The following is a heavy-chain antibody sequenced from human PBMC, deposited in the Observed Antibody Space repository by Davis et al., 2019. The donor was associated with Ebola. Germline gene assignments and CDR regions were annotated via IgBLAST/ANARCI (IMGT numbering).Heavy chain of an antibody. D-gene: IGHD6-19*01. V-gene: IGHV2-26*01. CDR1: GFSLSTSGMC. Sequence: SGPTLVKPTQTLTLTCTFSGFSLSTSGMCLSWIRQPPGKALEWLVHIFSNDEKSYSTSLKSRVTISKDTSKSQVVLTMTNMDPEDTATYYCARANTVRGWYGTQTYYYGMDVWGQGTTVTVSS. CDR2: IFSNDEK. CDR3: ARANTVRGWYGTQTYYYGMDV. J-gene: IGHJ6*02.